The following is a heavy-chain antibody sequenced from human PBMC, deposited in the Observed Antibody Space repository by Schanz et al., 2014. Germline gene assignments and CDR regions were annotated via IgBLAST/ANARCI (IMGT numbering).Heavy chain of an antibody. D-gene: IGHD3-16*01. CDR2: NIHVLGVT. Sequence: QVQLVQSGAEVKKPGSSVNVSCEASGGTFCRYTISWLRQAPGQGLEWMGRNIHVLGVTNYAQKFQGRLTITVEQSKTTAFMELSSMTSEDTALYYCARGGVEMATIRDAFDLWGQGTMVTVS. J-gene: IGHJ3*01. V-gene: IGHV1-69*02. CDR1: GGTFCRYT. CDR3: ARGGVEMATIRDAFDL.